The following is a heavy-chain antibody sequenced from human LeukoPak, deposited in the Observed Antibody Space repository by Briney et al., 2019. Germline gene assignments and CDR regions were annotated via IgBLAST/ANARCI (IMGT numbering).Heavy chain of an antibody. V-gene: IGHV3-15*01. J-gene: IGHJ4*02. CDR1: GFTFSNAW. D-gene: IGHD6-13*01. CDR3: TTPDSSSWYSVFNY. Sequence: PGGSLRLSCAASGFTFSNAWMSWVRQAPGKGLEWVGRIKSKTDGGTTDYAAPVKGRFTISRDDSKNTLYLQMNSLKTEDTAVYYCTTPDSSSWYSVFNYWGQGTPVTVSS. CDR2: IKSKTDGGTT.